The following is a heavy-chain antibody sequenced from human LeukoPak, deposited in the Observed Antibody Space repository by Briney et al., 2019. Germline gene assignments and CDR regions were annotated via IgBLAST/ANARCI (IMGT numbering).Heavy chain of an antibody. D-gene: IGHD1-26*01. CDR3: VRGEVGATPFDY. J-gene: IGHJ4*02. CDR2: INPSGGST. CDR1: GYTFTSKY. V-gene: IGHV1-46*01. Sequence: ASVKVSCKASGYTFTSKYMHWVRQAPGQGLEWMGIINPSGGSTSYAQRFQGRVTMTRDTSTSTVYMELSSLRSEDTAVYYCVRGEVGATPFDYWGQGTLVTVSS.